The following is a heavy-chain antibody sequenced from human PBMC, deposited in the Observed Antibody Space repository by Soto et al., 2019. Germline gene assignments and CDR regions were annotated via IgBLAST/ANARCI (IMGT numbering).Heavy chain of an antibody. J-gene: IGHJ4*02. D-gene: IGHD1-26*01. CDR1: GGSFSGYY. CDR2: INHSGST. CDR3: AKLYSGSYYTYFDY. V-gene: IGHV4-34*01. Sequence: SETLSLTCAVYGGSFSGYYWSWIRQPPGKGLEWIGEINHSGSTNYNPSLKSRVTISVDTSKNQFSLKLSSVTAADTAVYYCAKLYSGSYYTYFDYWGQGTLVTVSS.